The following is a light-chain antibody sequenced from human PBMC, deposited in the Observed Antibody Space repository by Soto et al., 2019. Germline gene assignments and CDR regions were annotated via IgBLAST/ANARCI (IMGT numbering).Light chain of an antibody. V-gene: IGLV2-14*02. J-gene: IGLJ2*01. CDR2: EVT. Sequence: QLVLTQPASVSGSPGQSITISCTGTSRDVGRYNLVSWYQQHPGKAPKLMIYEVTKRPSGVSHRFSGSKSGTTASLTISGLQAEDEADYYCSSYTSSSTLFGGGTQLTVL. CDR1: SRDVGRYNL. CDR3: SSYTSSSTL.